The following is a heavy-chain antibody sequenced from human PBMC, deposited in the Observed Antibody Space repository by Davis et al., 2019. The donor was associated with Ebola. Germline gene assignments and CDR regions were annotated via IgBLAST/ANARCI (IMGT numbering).Heavy chain of an antibody. D-gene: IGHD6-13*01. Sequence: GSLRLSCTVSGGSINIRSYYWGWIRQPPGKGLEWIGSVHHSGRTYYNPSLKSRLTISIDTSKNQFSLELTSLTAADTAVYYCARVQLVPFLDYWGQGTLVTVSS. CDR1: GGSINIRSYY. CDR3: ARVQLVPFLDY. CDR2: VHHSGRT. V-gene: IGHV4-39*07. J-gene: IGHJ4*02.